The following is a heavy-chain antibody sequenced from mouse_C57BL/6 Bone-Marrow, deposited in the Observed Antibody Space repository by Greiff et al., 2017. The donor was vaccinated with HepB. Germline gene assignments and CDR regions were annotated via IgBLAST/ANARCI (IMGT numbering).Heavy chain of an antibody. Sequence: QVQLKQPGAELVRPGTSVKLSCKASGYTFTSYWMHWVKQRPGQGLEWIGVIDPSDSYTNYNQKFKGKATLTVDTSSSTAYMQLSSLTSEDSAVYYCASSLYYDYFYAMDYWGQGTSVTVSS. J-gene: IGHJ4*01. CDR2: IDPSDSYT. V-gene: IGHV1-59*01. CDR1: GYTFTSYW. D-gene: IGHD2-4*01. CDR3: ASSLYYDYFYAMDY.